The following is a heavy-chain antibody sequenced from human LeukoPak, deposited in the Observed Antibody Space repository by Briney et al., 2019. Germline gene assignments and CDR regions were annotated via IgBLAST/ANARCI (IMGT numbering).Heavy chain of an antibody. J-gene: IGHJ4*02. CDR3: ARNIWDGGYANLDY. CDR2: MNPNSGNT. CDR1: GYTFTSYD. D-gene: IGHD5-12*01. V-gene: IGHV1-8*01. Sequence: ASVKVSCKASGYTFTSYDINWVRQATGQGLEWMGWMNPNSGNTGYAQKFQGRVTMTRNTSISTAYMELSGLRSEDTAVYYCARNIWDGGYANLDYWGQGTLVTVSS.